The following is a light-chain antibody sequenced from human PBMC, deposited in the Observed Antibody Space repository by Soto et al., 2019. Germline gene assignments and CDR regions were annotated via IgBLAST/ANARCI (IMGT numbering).Light chain of an antibody. Sequence: QSVLTQPASVSGSPGQSITISCTGTSSDVGGYNYVSWYQQHPGKAPKLMIYEVSNRPSGVSNRFSGSKSGTTASLTISGLQAEDEADYYCSSSTSSSSRVVGTGX. CDR2: EVS. J-gene: IGLJ1*01. CDR1: SSDVGGYNY. CDR3: SSSTSSSSRV. V-gene: IGLV2-14*01.